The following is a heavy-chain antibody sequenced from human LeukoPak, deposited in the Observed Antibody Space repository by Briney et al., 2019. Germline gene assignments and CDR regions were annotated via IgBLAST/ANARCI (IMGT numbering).Heavy chain of an antibody. CDR2: ISWDGAWT. Sequence: GGSLRLSCAASGFTLDDYAMHWVRQAPGKGLEWVSLISWDGAWTYYTDSVKGRFTVSRDNSKNSLYLQMNSLRNEDTALYYCARDRVDNYFFFDFWGQGTLVTVSS. J-gene: IGHJ4*02. V-gene: IGHV3-43*01. D-gene: IGHD2/OR15-2a*01. CDR3: ARDRVDNYFFFDF. CDR1: GFTLDDYA.